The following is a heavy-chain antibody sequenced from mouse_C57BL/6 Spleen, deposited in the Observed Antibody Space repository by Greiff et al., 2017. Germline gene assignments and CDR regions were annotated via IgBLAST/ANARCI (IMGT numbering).Heavy chain of an antibody. V-gene: IGHV1-15*01. CDR3: ARDYYDSSPSEFAY. CDR1: GYTFTDYE. D-gene: IGHD1-1*01. CDR2: IDPETGGT. J-gene: IGHJ3*01. Sequence: QVQLQQSGAELVRPGASVTLSCKASGYTFTDYEMHWVKQTPVHGLEWIGAIDPETGGTAYNQKFKGKAILTADKSSSTAYMELRSLTSEDSAVYYCARDYYDSSPSEFAYWGQGTLVTVSA.